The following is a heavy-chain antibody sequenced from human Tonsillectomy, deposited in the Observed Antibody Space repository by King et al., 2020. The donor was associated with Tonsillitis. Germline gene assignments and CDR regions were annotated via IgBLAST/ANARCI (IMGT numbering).Heavy chain of an antibody. CDR1: GYTFPNYG. CDR2: ISTYNGDT. D-gene: IGHD4-17*01. Sequence: QLVQSGAEVKKPGASVKVSCKASGYTFPNYGIIWVRQAPGQGLEWVGWISTYNGDTNYTQNLQARGTMTTDTSTSTAYLELRSLRSDDTAMYYCARDTNAYGDYGYFDYWGQGTLVTVSS. J-gene: IGHJ4*02. CDR3: ARDTNAYGDYGYFDY. V-gene: IGHV1-18*01.